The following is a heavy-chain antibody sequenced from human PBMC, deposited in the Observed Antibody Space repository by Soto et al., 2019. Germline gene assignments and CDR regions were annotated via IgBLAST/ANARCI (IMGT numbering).Heavy chain of an antibody. D-gene: IGHD1-26*01. J-gene: IGHJ3*02. Sequence: QITLKESGPTLVKPTQTLTLTCTFSGFSLSTSGVGVGWIRQPPGKALEWLALIYWDDDKRYSPSLKSRLTITKDTSKNQVVLTMTNMDPVDTATYYCARKGLELLPFDIWGQGTMVTVSS. V-gene: IGHV2-5*02. CDR1: GFSLSTSGVG. CDR2: IYWDDDK. CDR3: ARKGLELLPFDI.